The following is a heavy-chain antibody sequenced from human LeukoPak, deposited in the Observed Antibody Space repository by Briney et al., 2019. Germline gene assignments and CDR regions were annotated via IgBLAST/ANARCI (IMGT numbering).Heavy chain of an antibody. CDR3: ARDNALASGKYWFDP. V-gene: IGHV4-39*07. D-gene: IGHD3-10*01. CDR1: GGSISITSYY. J-gene: IGHJ5*02. Sequence: SETLSLTCTVSGGSISITSYYWGWIRQPPGKGLEWIGNIYYSGSTYYNPSLKSRVTISVDTSKNQFSLKLSSVTAADTAVYYCARDNALASGKYWFDPWGQGTLVTVSS. CDR2: IYYSGST.